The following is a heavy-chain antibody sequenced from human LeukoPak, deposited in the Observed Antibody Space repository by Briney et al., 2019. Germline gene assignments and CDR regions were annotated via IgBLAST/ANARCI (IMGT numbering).Heavy chain of an antibody. CDR1: GYTFTSYG. J-gene: IGHJ3*02. CDR2: SSAYNGNT. V-gene: IGHV1-18*01. Sequence: ASVTVSFKGSGYTFTSYGSSWVRQAPGQGLEWVGWSSAYNGNTNYAQKLQGRVTMTTDTSTSTAYMELRSLRSDDTAVYYCARVGCSSTSCYRGDAFDIWGQGTMVTVSS. CDR3: ARVGCSSTSCYRGDAFDI. D-gene: IGHD2-2*02.